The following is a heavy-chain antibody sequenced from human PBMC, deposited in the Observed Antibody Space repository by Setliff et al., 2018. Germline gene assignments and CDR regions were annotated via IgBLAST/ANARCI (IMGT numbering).Heavy chain of an antibody. V-gene: IGHV1-8*02. J-gene: IGHJ4*02. CDR3: ARGPSNYDLLTGCDC. Sequence: ASVKVSCKASGYTFTSYDINWVRQATGQGLEWMGWMNPNSGNTNYAQKFQGRVTMTRDTSITAAYMELSRLRSDDSAVYYCARGPSNYDLLTGCDCWGQGTLVTVSS. D-gene: IGHD3-9*01. CDR2: MNPNSGNT. CDR1: GYTFTSYD.